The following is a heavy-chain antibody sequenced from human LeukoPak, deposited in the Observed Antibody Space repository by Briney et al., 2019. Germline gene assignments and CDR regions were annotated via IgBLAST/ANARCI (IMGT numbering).Heavy chain of an antibody. V-gene: IGHV1-8*01. CDR2: MNPNSGNT. D-gene: IGHD3-22*01. Sequence: ASVKVSCKASGYTFTSYDINWVRQATGQGLEWMGWMNPNSGNTGYAQKFQGRVTMTRNTSISTAYMELSSLRSEDTAVYYCAHYYYDSTNAFDIWGQGTMVNVSS. J-gene: IGHJ3*02. CDR3: AHYYYDSTNAFDI. CDR1: GYTFTSYD.